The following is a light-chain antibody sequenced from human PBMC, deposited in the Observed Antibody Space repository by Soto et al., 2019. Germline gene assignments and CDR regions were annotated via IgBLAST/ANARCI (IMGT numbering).Light chain of an antibody. Sequence: DIQMTQSPSSLSASVGDRVTITCRASQSVSAYLNWYQQKPGKAPKLLISATSTLQSGVPSRFSGVGSGTDFTLTISSLQPEDFATYYCQQSYSTPRTCGQGTKVEIK. CDR1: QSVSAY. J-gene: IGKJ1*01. V-gene: IGKV1-39*01. CDR2: ATS. CDR3: QQSYSTPRT.